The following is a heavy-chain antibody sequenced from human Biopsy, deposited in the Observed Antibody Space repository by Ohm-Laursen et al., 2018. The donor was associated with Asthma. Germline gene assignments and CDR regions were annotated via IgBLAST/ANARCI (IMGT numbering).Heavy chain of an antibody. CDR1: GFTVSSNG. D-gene: IGHD4-23*01. Sequence: SLRLSCAASGFTVSSNGMSWVRQPPGKGLEWVSGIYSGGGTFYADSVKGRVTISRDISKNTLSLQMNSLRAEDTAVYYCSRGYGRNFFSGAFDIWGQGTMVTVSS. J-gene: IGHJ3*02. CDR2: IYSGGGT. V-gene: IGHV3-53*01. CDR3: SRGYGRNFFSGAFDI.